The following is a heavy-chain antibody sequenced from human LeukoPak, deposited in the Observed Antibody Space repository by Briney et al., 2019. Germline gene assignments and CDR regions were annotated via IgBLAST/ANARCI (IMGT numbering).Heavy chain of an antibody. CDR1: GFTFSSYS. D-gene: IGHD4-17*01. J-gene: IGHJ4*02. V-gene: IGHV3-48*01. CDR2: ITGSSSTI. CDR3: ARDQDYGFTY. Sequence: GGSLRLSCAASGFTFSSYSMKWVRQAPGKGPEWISWITGSSSTIIYADSVKGRFTISRDNAKNSLYLQMNSLRAEDTAVYYCARDQDYGFTYWGQGTLVTVSS.